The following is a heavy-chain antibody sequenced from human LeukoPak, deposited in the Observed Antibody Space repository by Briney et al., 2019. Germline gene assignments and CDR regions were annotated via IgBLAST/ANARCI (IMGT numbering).Heavy chain of an antibody. CDR2: IHPEGNEK. D-gene: IGHD1-1*01. J-gene: IGHJ4*02. CDR3: ARGDDFSGDH. Sequence: GGSLRLSCAVSGFTVSNFWMSWVRQAPGRGLEWVANIHPEGNEKYHVESVKGRFTISRDNTKNLLFLQMNGLRVEDTAVYYCARGDDFSGDHWGQGTLVTVSS. V-gene: IGHV3-7*04. CDR1: GFTVSNFW.